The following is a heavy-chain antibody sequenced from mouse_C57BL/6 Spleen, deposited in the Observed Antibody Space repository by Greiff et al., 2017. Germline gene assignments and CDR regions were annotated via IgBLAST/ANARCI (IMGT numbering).Heavy chain of an antibody. J-gene: IGHJ2*01. V-gene: IGHV1-80*01. Sequence: QVQLQQSGAELVKPGASVKISCKASGYAFSSYWMNWVKQRPGKGLEWIGQIYPGDGDTNYNGKFKGKATLTADKSSSTAYMQLSSLTSEDSAVYCCARGDYGSSLDYWGQGTTLTVSS. D-gene: IGHD1-1*01. CDR1: GYAFSSYW. CDR2: IYPGDGDT. CDR3: ARGDYGSSLDY.